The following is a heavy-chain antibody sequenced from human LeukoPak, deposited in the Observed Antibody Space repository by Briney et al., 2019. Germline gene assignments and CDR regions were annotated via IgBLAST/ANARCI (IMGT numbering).Heavy chain of an antibody. Sequence: KRGESLKISCKGSGYSFTSYWIGWVRQMSGKSLEWMGIIYPGDSDTRYSPSLQGQVTISADKSISTAYLQWSSLKASDTAMYYCARMGCNSNSCYRDWGQGTLVTVSS. V-gene: IGHV5-51*01. CDR1: GYSFTSYW. CDR3: ARMGCNSNSCYRD. J-gene: IGHJ4*02. CDR2: IYPGDSDT. D-gene: IGHD2-2*01.